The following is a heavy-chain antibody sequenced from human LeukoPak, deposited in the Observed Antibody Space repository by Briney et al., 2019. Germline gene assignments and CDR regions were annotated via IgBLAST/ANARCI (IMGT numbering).Heavy chain of an antibody. CDR1: GFTFSSYG. V-gene: IGHV3-30*02. CDR3: AKDPDEAVAGTPFDY. J-gene: IGHJ4*02. D-gene: IGHD6-19*01. Sequence: SGGSLRPSCAASGFTFSSYGMHWVRQAPGKGLEWVAFIRYDGSNKYYADSVKGRFTISRDNSKNTLYLQMNSLRAEDTAVYYCAKDPDEAVAGTPFDYWGQGTLVTVSS. CDR2: IRYDGSNK.